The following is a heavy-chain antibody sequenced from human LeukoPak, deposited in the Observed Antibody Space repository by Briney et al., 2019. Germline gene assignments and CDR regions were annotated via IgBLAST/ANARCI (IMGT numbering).Heavy chain of an antibody. CDR3: ARDLDSSSYFDY. J-gene: IGHJ4*02. Sequence: GGSPRLSCAASGFTFSSYSMNWVRQAPGKGLEWVSSISSSSSYIYYADSVKGRFTISRDNAKNSLYLQMNSLRAEDTAVYYCARDLDSSSYFDYWGQGTLVTVSS. CDR1: GFTFSSYS. V-gene: IGHV3-21*01. D-gene: IGHD6-6*01. CDR2: ISSSSSYI.